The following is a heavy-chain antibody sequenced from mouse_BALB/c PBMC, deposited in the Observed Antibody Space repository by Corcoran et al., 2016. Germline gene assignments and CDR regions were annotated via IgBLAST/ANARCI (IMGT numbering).Heavy chain of an antibody. CDR2: IYWDDDK. V-gene: IGHV8-12*01. Sequence: QVTLNESGPGILQPSQTLSLTCSFSGFSLSTSGMGVSWIRQPSGKGLEWLAHIYWDDDKRYNPSLKSRLTIAKDTSRNQVFLKITSVDTADTATYYCARRAPGGYYAMDYWGQGTSVTVSS. CDR3: ARRAPGGYYAMDY. J-gene: IGHJ4*01. CDR1: GFSLSTSGMG.